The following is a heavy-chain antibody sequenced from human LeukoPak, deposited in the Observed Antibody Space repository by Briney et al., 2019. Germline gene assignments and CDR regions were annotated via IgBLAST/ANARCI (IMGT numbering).Heavy chain of an antibody. Sequence: AGTLRLSCEAPGFTFSRHWLTWVRQALGKGLQWVGNIDGAGGEKHYVDSVKGRFTISRDNAKTSLYLHMNSLRAEDTAVYYCARDGVPAARDLWGQGTMVIVSS. J-gene: IGHJ3*01. D-gene: IGHD2-2*01. CDR1: GFTFSRHW. V-gene: IGHV3-7*01. CDR3: ARDGVPAARDL. CDR2: IDGAGGEK.